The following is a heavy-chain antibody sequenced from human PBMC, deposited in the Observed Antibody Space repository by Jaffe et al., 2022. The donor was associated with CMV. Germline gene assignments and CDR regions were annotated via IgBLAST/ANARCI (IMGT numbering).Heavy chain of an antibody. CDR1: GYTFTSYA. D-gene: IGHD2-15*01. V-gene: IGHV1-3*01. CDR3: AREGIVVVVAATERYYYYYMDV. Sequence: QVQLVQSGAEVKKPGASVKVSCKASGYTFTSYAMHWVRQAPGQRLEWMGWINAGNGNTKYSQKFQGRVTITRDTSASTAYMELSSLRSEDTAVYYCAREGIVVVVAATERYYYYYMDVWGKGTTVTVSS. CDR2: INAGNGNT. J-gene: IGHJ6*03.